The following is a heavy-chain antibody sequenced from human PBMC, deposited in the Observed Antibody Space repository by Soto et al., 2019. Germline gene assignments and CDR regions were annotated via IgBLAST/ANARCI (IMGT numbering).Heavy chain of an antibody. CDR1: GLSLSTTGVG. Sequence: QITLKESGPTLVKPTQTLTLTCTFSGLSLSTTGVGVGWIRQPPGKALEWLALIYWDDDKRYSPSLKSRLTITKDTSKNQVVLTMTHMDPVDTAPYYCVQSRCGGDCLQSYSSHSYYGLDVWGQGTTVTVSS. D-gene: IGHD2-21*02. V-gene: IGHV2-5*02. CDR3: VQSRCGGDCLQSYSSHSYYGLDV. CDR2: IYWDDDK. J-gene: IGHJ6*02.